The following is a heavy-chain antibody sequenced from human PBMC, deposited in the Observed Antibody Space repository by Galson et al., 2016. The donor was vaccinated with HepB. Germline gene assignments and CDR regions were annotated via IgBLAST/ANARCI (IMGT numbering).Heavy chain of an antibody. CDR1: GDSISSGDHY. CDR3: ARDITRFGGFFYH. CDR2: VYHSGSD. Sequence: TLSLTCSVSGDSISSGDHYWTWIRQKPGKGLDWIGYVYHSGSDYYTPSLQGRVTISVDTSQNLFALKMSHVTAADTAVYFCARDITRFGGFFYHWGQGILVTVSS. V-gene: IGHV4-31*03. D-gene: IGHD3-10*02. J-gene: IGHJ4*02.